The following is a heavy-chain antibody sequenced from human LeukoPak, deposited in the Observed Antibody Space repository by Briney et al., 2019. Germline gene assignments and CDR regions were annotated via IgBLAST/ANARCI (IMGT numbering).Heavy chain of an antibody. V-gene: IGHV4-34*01. CDR2: INHSGST. CDR1: GGSFSGYY. J-gene: IGHJ4*02. D-gene: IGHD1-26*01. Sequence: PSETLSLTCAVYGGSFSGYYWSWIRQPPGKGLEWIGEINHSGSTNYNPSLKSRVTISVDTSKNQFSLKLSSVTAADTAVYYCAREEIVGSTLFDYWGQGTLVTVSS. CDR3: AREEIVGSTLFDY.